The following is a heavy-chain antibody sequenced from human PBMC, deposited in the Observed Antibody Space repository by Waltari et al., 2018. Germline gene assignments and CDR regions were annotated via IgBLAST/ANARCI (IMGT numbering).Heavy chain of an antibody. Sequence: EVQLVESGGGLIQPGGSLRLSCAASGFPVSSTYMSWVPQAPGKGLEWVSVIYSGGNTYYADSVKGRFTISRDNSKNTLYLQMNSLRADDTAVYYCARDPGGRYYFDYWGQGSLVTVSS. J-gene: IGHJ4*02. CDR1: GFPVSSTY. CDR2: IYSGGNT. CDR3: ARDPGGRYYFDY. D-gene: IGHD1-26*01. V-gene: IGHV3-53*01.